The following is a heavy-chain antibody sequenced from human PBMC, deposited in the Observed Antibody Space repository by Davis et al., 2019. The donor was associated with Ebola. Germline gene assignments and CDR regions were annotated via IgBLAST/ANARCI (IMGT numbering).Heavy chain of an antibody. CDR2: IIPIFGTA. J-gene: IGHJ4*02. Sequence: SVKVSCKASGGTFSSYAISWVRQAPGQGLEWMGGIIPIFGTANYAQKFQGRVTITADKSTSTAYMELSSLRSEDTAVYYCARDHYSGSGSWTDWGQGTLVTVSS. D-gene: IGHD3-10*01. CDR3: ARDHYSGSGSWTD. V-gene: IGHV1-69*06. CDR1: GGTFSSYA.